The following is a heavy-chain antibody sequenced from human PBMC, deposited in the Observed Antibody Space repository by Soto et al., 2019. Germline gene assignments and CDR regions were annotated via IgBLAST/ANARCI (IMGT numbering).Heavy chain of an antibody. CDR2: IIPIFGTA. V-gene: IGHV1-69*01. J-gene: IGHJ6*02. Sequence: QVQLVQSGAEVKKPGSSVKVSCKASGGTFSSYAISWVRQAPGQGLEWMGGIIPIFGTANDAQKFQGRVTITADESTSTAYMELTSLRSEDTAVYYCARGEQLNNVVLVAAIPSYYYYGMDVWGQGTTVTVSS. CDR3: ARGEQLNNVVLVAAIPSYYYYGMDV. CDR1: GGTFSSYA. D-gene: IGHD2-15*01.